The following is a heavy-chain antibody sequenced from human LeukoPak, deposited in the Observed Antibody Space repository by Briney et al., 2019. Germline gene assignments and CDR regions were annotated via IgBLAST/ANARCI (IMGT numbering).Heavy chain of an antibody. CDR2: ISSNGGST. D-gene: IGHD6-13*01. J-gene: IGHJ5*02. CDR1: GFTFSSYA. V-gene: IGHV3-64D*06. Sequence: PGGSLRLSCSASGFTFSSYAMHWVRQAPGKGLEYVSAISSNGGSTYYADSVKGRFTISRDNSKNTLYLQMSSLRAEDTAVYYCVKVTSSSWYFSWFDPGGQGTLVTVSS. CDR3: VKVTSSSWYFSWFDP.